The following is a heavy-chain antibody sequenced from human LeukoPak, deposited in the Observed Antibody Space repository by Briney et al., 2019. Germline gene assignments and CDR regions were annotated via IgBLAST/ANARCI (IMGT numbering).Heavy chain of an antibody. D-gene: IGHD6-6*01. CDR1: GGSFSGYY. Sequence: ASETLSLTCAVYGGSFSGYYWSWIRQPPGKGLEWIGEISHSGSTNYNPSLKSRVTISVDTSKNQFSLKLSSVTAADTAVYYCARGGKYSSSFAFDYWGQGTLVTVSS. CDR3: ARGGKYSSSFAFDY. V-gene: IGHV4-34*01. CDR2: ISHSGST. J-gene: IGHJ4*02.